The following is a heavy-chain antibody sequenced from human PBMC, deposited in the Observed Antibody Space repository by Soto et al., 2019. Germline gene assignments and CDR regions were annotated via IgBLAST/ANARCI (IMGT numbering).Heavy chain of an antibody. CDR3: ARGRGPVATILRWFDP. D-gene: IGHD5-12*01. V-gene: IGHV4-34*01. J-gene: IGHJ5*02. Sequence: QVQLQQWGAGLLKPSETLSLTCAVYGGSFSGYYWSWIRQPPGRGLGWIGEINHSGSTNYNPSLKSRVTISVDTSKNQFSLKLSSVTAADTAVYYCARGRGPVATILRWFDPWGQGTLVTVSS. CDR2: INHSGST. CDR1: GGSFSGYY.